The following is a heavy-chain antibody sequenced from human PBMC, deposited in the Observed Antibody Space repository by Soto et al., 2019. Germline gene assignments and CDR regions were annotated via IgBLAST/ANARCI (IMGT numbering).Heavy chain of an antibody. D-gene: IGHD3-9*01. CDR3: ARDNYDMSYYYGMDV. CDR1: GFTFSSYA. V-gene: IGHV3-30-3*01. J-gene: IGHJ6*02. Sequence: QVQLVESGGGVVQPGRSLRLSCAASGFTFSSYAMHWVRQAPGKGLEWVAVISYDGSNKYYADSVKGRFTISRDNSKNTLYLQMNSLRAEDTAVYYSARDNYDMSYYYGMDVWGQGTTVTVSS. CDR2: ISYDGSNK.